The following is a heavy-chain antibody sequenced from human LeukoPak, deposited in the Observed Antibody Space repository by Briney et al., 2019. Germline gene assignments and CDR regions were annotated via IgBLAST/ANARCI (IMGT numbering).Heavy chain of an antibody. Sequence: GGSLRPSCAASGFTFSSFAMSWVRQAPGKGLEWVSAISGSGGSTYYADSVKGRFTISRDNSKNTLYLQMNSLRAEDTAVYYCAKRTVVTATPYFDYWGQGTLVTVSS. CDR2: ISGSGGST. CDR1: GFTFSSFA. V-gene: IGHV3-23*01. D-gene: IGHD2-21*02. J-gene: IGHJ4*02. CDR3: AKRTVVTATPYFDY.